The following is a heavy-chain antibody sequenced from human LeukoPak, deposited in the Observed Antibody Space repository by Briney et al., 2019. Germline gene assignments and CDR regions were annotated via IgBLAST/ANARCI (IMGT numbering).Heavy chain of an antibody. CDR1: GFTVSSNY. CDR2: ISTSSSYI. Sequence: GGSLRLSCAASGFTVSSNYMSWVRQAPGKGLEWVSSISTSSSYIYYADSVKGRFTTSRDNAKNSLYLQMNSLRAEDTAVYYCARDVGSSWSNDAFDIWGQGTMVTVSS. J-gene: IGHJ3*02. CDR3: ARDVGSSWSNDAFDI. D-gene: IGHD6-13*01. V-gene: IGHV3-21*01.